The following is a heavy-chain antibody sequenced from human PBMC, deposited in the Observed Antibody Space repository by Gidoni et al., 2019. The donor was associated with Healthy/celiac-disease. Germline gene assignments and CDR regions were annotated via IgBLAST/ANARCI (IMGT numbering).Heavy chain of an antibody. J-gene: IGHJ4*02. CDR3: ARGSYCGGDCPYYFDY. D-gene: IGHD2-21*02. CDR1: GFTFSSYW. Sequence: EVQLVESGGGLVQPGGSLRLSCAASGFTFSSYWMSWVRQAPGKGLEWVANIKQDGSEKYYVDSVKGRFTISRDNAKNSLYLQMNSLRAEDTAVYYCARGSYCGGDCPYYFDYWGQGTLVTVSS. CDR2: IKQDGSEK. V-gene: IGHV3-7*01.